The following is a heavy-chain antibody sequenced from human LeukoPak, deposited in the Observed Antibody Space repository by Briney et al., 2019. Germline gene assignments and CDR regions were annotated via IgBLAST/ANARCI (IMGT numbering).Heavy chain of an antibody. J-gene: IGHJ4*02. V-gene: IGHV3-48*04. Sequence: GGSLRLSCAASGFTFSSYWMSWVRQAPGKGLEWVSYISSSGSTIYYADSVKGRFTISRDNAKNSLYLQMNSLRAEDTAVYYRAIMYYYDSSGYAGHWGQGTLVTVSS. CDR3: AIMYYYDSSGYAGH. CDR2: ISSSGSTI. CDR1: GFTFSSYW. D-gene: IGHD3-22*01.